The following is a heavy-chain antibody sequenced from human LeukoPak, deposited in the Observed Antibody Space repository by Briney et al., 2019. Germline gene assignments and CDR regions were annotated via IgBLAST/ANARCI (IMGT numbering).Heavy chain of an antibody. CDR1: GYTFTGYY. V-gene: IGHV1-2*02. D-gene: IGHD3-22*01. CDR2: INPNSGGT. J-gene: IGHJ4*02. Sequence: ASVTVSCKASGYTFTGYYMHWVRQAPGQGLEWMGWINPNSGGTNYAQKFQGRVTMTRDTSISTAYMELSRLRSDDTAVYYCARGGITMIVVESDIDYWGQGTLVTVSS. CDR3: ARGGITMIVVESDIDY.